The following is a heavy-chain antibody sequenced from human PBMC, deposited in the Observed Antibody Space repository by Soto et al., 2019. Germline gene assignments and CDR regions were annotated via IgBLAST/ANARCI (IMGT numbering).Heavy chain of an antibody. V-gene: IGHV5-51*01. CDR3: ARLPGVRGVFDGFNV. J-gene: IGHJ3*01. D-gene: IGHD3-10*01. CDR1: GYSFAGYW. Sequence: PGESLKISCKGSGYSFAGYWIGWVRQMPGKGLDWTGVIYPGDSDTRYSPSFHGQVTISADKSISTAYLQWSSLKASDTAMYFCARLPGVRGVFDGFNVWGQGTMVTVSS. CDR2: IYPGDSDT.